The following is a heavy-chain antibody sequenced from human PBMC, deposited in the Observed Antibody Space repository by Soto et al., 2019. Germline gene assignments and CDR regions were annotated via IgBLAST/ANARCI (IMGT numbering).Heavy chain of an antibody. CDR2: IIPIFGTA. D-gene: IGHD3-22*01. V-gene: IGHV1-69*01. CDR1: GGTFSSYA. Sequence: QVQLVQSGAEVKKPGSSVKVSCKASGGTFSSYAISWVRQAPGQGLEWMGGIIPIFGTANYAQKFQGRVTITADESTSTAYMELSSLRSEDTAVYYCARDGGYYDSSGYFGIYYFDYWGQGTLFTVSS. J-gene: IGHJ4*02. CDR3: ARDGGYYDSSGYFGIYYFDY.